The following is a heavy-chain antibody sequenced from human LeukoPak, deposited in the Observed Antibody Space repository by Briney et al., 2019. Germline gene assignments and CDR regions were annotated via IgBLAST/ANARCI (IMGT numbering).Heavy chain of an antibody. Sequence: PGGSLRLSCAASGFTVSSNYMSWVRQAPGKGLEWVSVIYSGGSTYYADSVKGRFTISRDNAKNTLYLQMNSLRAEDTAMYHCVRDLGGRSGHWGQGTLVTVSS. D-gene: IGHD1-26*01. CDR2: IYSGGST. CDR3: VRDLGGRSGH. J-gene: IGHJ4*02. CDR1: GFTVSSNY. V-gene: IGHV3-53*01.